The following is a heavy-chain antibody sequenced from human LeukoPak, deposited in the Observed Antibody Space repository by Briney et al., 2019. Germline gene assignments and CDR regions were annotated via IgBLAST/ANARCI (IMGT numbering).Heavy chain of an antibody. V-gene: IGHV5-51*01. Sequence: GESLKISCKGFGYSFTTYWIGWVRQMPGKGLGGMAIIYPGDSDIRYSPSFQGQVPISADTSISTAYLQWSSLKASDTAMYFCARPGSDWHFDYWGQGTLVTVSS. CDR2: IYPGDSDI. D-gene: IGHD6-19*01. CDR1: GYSFTTYW. J-gene: IGHJ4*02. CDR3: ARPGSDWHFDY.